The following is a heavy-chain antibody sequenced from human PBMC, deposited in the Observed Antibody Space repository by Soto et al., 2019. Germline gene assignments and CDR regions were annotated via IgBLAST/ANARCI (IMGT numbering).Heavy chain of an antibody. CDR2: INTNTGNP. CDR1: GYTFTSYA. Sequence: ASVKVSCKASGYTFTSYAMNWVRQAPGQGLEWMGWINTNTGNPTYAQGFTGRFVFSLDTSVSTAYLQICSLKAEDTAVHYCARESSGYSADDAFDIWGQGTMVTVSS. V-gene: IGHV7-4-1*01. D-gene: IGHD3-22*01. CDR3: ARESSGYSADDAFDI. J-gene: IGHJ3*02.